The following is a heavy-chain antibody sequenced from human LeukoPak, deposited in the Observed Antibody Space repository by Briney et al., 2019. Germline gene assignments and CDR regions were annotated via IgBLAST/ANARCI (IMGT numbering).Heavy chain of an antibody. J-gene: IGHJ4*02. CDR2: INHSGST. D-gene: IGHD5-18*01. V-gene: IGHV4-34*01. Sequence: ASETLSLTCAVYGGSFSGYYWSWIRQPPGKGLEWIGEINHSGSTNYNPSLKSRVTISVDTFKNQFSLKLSSVTAADTAVYYCARGVRYSYGPFDYWGQGTLVTVSS. CDR1: GGSFSGYY. CDR3: ARGVRYSYGPFDY.